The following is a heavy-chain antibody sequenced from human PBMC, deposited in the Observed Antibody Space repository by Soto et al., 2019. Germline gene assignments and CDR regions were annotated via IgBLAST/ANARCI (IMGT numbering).Heavy chain of an antibody. V-gene: IGHV3-21*06. Sequence: GGSLRLSCAASGFTFTRYSMNWVRQAPGKGLEWVASISSTTNYIYYGESLKGRLTISRDNAKDSMYLQMNTLRAEDTAVYYCARESEDLSSNLDYWGQGTLVTVS. J-gene: IGHJ4*02. CDR1: GFTFTRYS. CDR2: ISSTTNYI. CDR3: ARESEDLSSNLDY.